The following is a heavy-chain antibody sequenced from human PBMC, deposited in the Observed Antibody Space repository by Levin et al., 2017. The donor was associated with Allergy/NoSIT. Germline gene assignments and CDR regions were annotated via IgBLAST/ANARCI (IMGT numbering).Heavy chain of an antibody. CDR3: AKDVGYYYDSSGYRGY. D-gene: IGHD3-22*01. J-gene: IGHJ4*02. CDR2: ISGSGGST. V-gene: IGHV3-23*01. Sequence: LSLTCAASGFTFSSYAMSWVRQAPGKGLEWVSAISGSGGSTYYADSVKGRFTISRDNSKNTLYLQMNSLRAEDTAVYYCAKDVGYYYDSSGYRGYWGQGTLVTVSS. CDR1: GFTFSSYA.